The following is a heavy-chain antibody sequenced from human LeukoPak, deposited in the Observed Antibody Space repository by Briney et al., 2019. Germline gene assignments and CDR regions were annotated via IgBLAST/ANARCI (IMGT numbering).Heavy chain of an antibody. CDR1: GIIFSNYW. CDR3: AREILAPGKTHDY. Sequence: GGSLRLSCAASGIIFSNYWMHWVRQAPGKGLVWVSRINRDGSSTSYADSVKGRFTISRDNAKNTLFLQMSSLRAEDTAVYFCAREILAPGKTHDYWGQGTLVTVSS. V-gene: IGHV3-74*01. CDR2: INRDGSST. J-gene: IGHJ4*02.